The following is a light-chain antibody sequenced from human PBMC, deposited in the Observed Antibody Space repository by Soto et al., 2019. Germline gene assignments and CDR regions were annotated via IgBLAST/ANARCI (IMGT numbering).Light chain of an antibody. CDR3: QQYNKWPPIT. J-gene: IGKJ5*01. V-gene: IGKV3-15*01. CDR2: GAS. Sequence: EIVMTQSPATLSVSPGERATLSCRASQSVSSNLAWYQQKPCQAPRLLIYGASTRATGIPARFSGSGSGTEFTPTISSLQSQDFAVYYCQQYNKWPPITFGQGTRLEIK. CDR1: QSVSSN.